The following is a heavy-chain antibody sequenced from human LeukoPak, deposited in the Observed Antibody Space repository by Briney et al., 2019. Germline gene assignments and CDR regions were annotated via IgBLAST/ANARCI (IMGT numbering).Heavy chain of an antibody. J-gene: IGHJ4*02. Sequence: GGSLRLSCAASGFTLSSYWMTWVRQAPGKGLEWVADIEEDGSEKYYVDSVKGRFTISRDNAKNSLYLQMNSLRAEDTAVYYCAKSADFSPYSRNRVLDYWGQGILVTVSS. CDR3: AKSADFSPYSRNRVLDY. CDR1: GFTLSSYW. D-gene: IGHD6-13*01. V-gene: IGHV3-7*03. CDR2: IEEDGSEK.